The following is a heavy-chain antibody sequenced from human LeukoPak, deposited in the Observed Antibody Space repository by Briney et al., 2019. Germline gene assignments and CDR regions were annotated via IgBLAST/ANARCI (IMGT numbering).Heavy chain of an antibody. D-gene: IGHD3-10*01. V-gene: IGHV3-74*03. CDR2: INSDASSL. Sequence: PGGSLRLSCVASGFTLNTYWMNWVRQAPGKGLVWVSRINSDASSLTYADSVKGRFTISRDNSKNTMYLQMNSLRAEDTAVYYCAKEYDSGGYGANFDYWGQGTLVTVSS. CDR3: AKEYDSGGYGANFDY. J-gene: IGHJ4*02. CDR1: GFTLNTYW.